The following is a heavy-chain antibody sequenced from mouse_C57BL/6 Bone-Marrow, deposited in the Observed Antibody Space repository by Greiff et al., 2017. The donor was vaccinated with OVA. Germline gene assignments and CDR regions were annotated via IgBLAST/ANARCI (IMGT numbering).Heavy chain of an antibody. J-gene: IGHJ2*01. CDR1: GYTFTSYW. CDR2: INPSSGYT. D-gene: IGHD1-1*01. CDR3: ASPPYGSSYVDY. V-gene: IGHV1-7*01. Sequence: VHLVESGAELAKPGASVKLSCKASGYTFTSYWMHWVKQRPGQGLEWIGYINPSSGYTKYNQKFKDKATLTADKSSSTAYMQLSSLTYEDSAVYYCASPPYGSSYVDYWGQGTTLTVSS.